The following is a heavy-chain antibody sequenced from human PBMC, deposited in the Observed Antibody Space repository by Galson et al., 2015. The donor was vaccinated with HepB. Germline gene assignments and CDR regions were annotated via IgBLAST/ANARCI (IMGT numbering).Heavy chain of an antibody. Sequence: SVKVSCKASGGTFSSYAISWVRQAPGQGLEWMGGIIPILGIANYAQKFQGRVTITADKSTSTAYMELSSLRSEDTAVYYCAYADTAMVGFDYWGQGTLATVSS. D-gene: IGHD5-18*01. CDR1: GGTFSSYA. V-gene: IGHV1-69*10. J-gene: IGHJ4*02. CDR3: AYADTAMVGFDY. CDR2: IIPILGIA.